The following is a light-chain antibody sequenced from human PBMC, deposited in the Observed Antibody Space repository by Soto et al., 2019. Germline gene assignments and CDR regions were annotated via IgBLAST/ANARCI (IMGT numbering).Light chain of an antibody. Sequence: LTQPASVSGSPGQSITISCTGTNGDVGSYDLVSWYQRYPGEAPKLIIYEVNKRPSGISNRFSGSKSGNTASLTISGLQAEDEAEYDCCSYAGSNSLIFGGGTQLTVL. CDR1: NGDVGSYDL. CDR3: CSYAGSNSLI. CDR2: EVN. J-gene: IGLJ2*01. V-gene: IGLV2-23*02.